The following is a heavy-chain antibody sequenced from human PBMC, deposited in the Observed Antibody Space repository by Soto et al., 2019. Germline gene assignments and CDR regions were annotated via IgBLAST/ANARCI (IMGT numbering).Heavy chain of an antibody. J-gene: IGHJ3*02. CDR2: IYYSGST. CDR3: ARLYGLDAFDI. D-gene: IGHD3-16*02. V-gene: IGHV4-59*08. CDR1: GGSIDSYY. Sequence: PSETLSLTCTVSGGSIDSYYWSWIRQPPGKGLEWIGYIYYSGSTNYNPSLKSRVTISVDTSKNQFSLKLSSVTAADTAVYYCARLYGLDAFDIWAQGTMVTVSS.